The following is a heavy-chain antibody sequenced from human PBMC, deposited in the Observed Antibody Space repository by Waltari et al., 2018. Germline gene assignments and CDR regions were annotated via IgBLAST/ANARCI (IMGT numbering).Heavy chain of an antibody. J-gene: IGHJ5*02. CDR2: IISNGGYA. CDR3: ARVGSIYRVGWFDP. CDR1: GFVFNNYY. D-gene: IGHD3-10*01. V-gene: IGHV3-11*06. Sequence: QVQLVESGGALVRPGGSLRLSCAASGFVFNNYYMTWIRQAPGKGPEVVAYIISNGGYAIYADSVKGRFTISRDNGQNSLFLQMNTLRGDDTAVYYCARVGSIYRVGWFDPWGQGTLVTVSS.